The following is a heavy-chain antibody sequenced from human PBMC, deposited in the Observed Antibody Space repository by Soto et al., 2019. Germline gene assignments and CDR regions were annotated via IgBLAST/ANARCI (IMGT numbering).Heavy chain of an antibody. CDR1: GGSFSGYY. D-gene: IGHD3-16*01. CDR2: INHSGST. CDR3: ARGQHGRSTQGG. J-gene: IGHJ4*02. Sequence: PSETLSLTCAVYGGSFSGYYWSWIRQPPGKGLEWIGEINHSGSTNYNPSLKSRVTISVDTSKNQFSLKLSSVTAADTAVYYCARGQHGRSTQGGWGQGTLVTVSS. V-gene: IGHV4-34*01.